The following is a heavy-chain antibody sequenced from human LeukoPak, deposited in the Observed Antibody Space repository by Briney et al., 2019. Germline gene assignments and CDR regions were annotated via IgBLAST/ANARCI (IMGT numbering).Heavy chain of an antibody. CDR2: MQNDGSNK. D-gene: IGHD2-8*01. CDR1: GFTFRTYG. V-gene: IGHV3-30*02. Sequence: GGSLRLSCAAPGFTFRTYGMHWARQAPGKGLERVAYMQNDGSNKQYADSVKGRFSISRDNSKNILYLQMNSLRAEDTALYYCAKDRCSNGIGCLYYYMDVWGKGTTVTISS. CDR3: AKDRCSNGIGCLYYYMDV. J-gene: IGHJ6*03.